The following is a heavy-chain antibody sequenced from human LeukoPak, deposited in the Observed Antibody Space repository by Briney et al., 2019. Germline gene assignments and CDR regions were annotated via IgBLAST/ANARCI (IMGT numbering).Heavy chain of an antibody. D-gene: IGHD3-22*01. J-gene: IGHJ4*02. CDR1: GGTFSSYA. CDR3: ARVTHYYDSSGYCY. Sequence: SVKVSCKASGGTFSSYAISWVRQAPGQGLEWMGGIIPIFGTANYAQKFQGRVTITADESTSTAYMELSSLRSEDTAVYYCARVTHYYDSSGYCYWGQGTLVTVSS. V-gene: IGHV1-69*01. CDR2: IIPIFGTA.